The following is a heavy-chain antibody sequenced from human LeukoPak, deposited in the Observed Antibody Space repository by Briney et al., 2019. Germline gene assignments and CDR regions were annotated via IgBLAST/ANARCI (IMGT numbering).Heavy chain of an antibody. Sequence: SETLSLTCAVYGGSFSGYYWSWIRQPPGKGLEWIGEINHSGSTNYNPSLKSRVTISVDTSKNQFSLKLSSVTAADTAVYYCARGNYDFWSGYSANYGMDVWGQGTTVTVSS. CDR2: INHSGST. D-gene: IGHD3-3*01. CDR1: GGSFSGYY. J-gene: IGHJ6*02. V-gene: IGHV4-34*01. CDR3: ARGNYDFWSGYSANYGMDV.